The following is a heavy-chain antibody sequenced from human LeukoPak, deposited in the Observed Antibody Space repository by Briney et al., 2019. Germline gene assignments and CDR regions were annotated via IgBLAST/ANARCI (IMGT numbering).Heavy chain of an antibody. Sequence: SRVTISVDTSKNQFSLKLSSVTAADTAVYYCARVPGTDGSSWYVLDNWGQGTLVTVSA. J-gene: IGHJ4*02. D-gene: IGHD6-13*01. V-gene: IGHV4-34*01. CDR3: ARVPGTDGSSWYVLDN.